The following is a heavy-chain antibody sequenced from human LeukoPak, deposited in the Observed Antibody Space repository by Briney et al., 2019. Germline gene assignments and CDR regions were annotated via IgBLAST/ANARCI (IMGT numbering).Heavy chain of an antibody. J-gene: IGHJ4*02. V-gene: IGHV1-2*02. CDR2: INPNSGGT. CDR1: GYTFTGYY. CDR3: ARLPGIAVAGKETIDY. Sequence: ASVKVSCKASGYTFTGYYMHWVRQAPGQGLEWMGWINPNSGGTNYAQKFQGRVTMTRDTSISTAYMELSRLRSDDTAVYYCARLPGIAVAGKETIDYWGQGTLVTVSS. D-gene: IGHD6-19*01.